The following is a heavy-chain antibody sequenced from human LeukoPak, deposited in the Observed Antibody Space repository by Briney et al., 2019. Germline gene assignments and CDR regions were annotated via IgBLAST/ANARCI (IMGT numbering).Heavy chain of an antibody. CDR3: ARVKLSGYCSGNTCSDAFDI. V-gene: IGHV3-30*03. CDR1: GFTFSTYG. D-gene: IGHD2-15*01. J-gene: IGHJ3*02. CDR2: RSYDGSNK. Sequence: GGSLRLSCAASGFTFSTYGMHWVRQAPGKGLEWVAVRSYDGSNKYYADSVKGRFTISRDNSRNTLYLQMNSLRAEDTAVYYCARVKLSGYCSGNTCSDAFDIWGQGTMVTVSS.